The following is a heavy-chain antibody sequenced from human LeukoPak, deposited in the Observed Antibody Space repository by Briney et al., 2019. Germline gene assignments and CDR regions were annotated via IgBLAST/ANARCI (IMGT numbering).Heavy chain of an antibody. J-gene: IGHJ4*02. CDR2: ISSSGSTI. D-gene: IGHD6-19*01. CDR1: GFTFSDYY. CDR3: AKASGWAHFDY. Sequence: GGSLRLSCAASGFTFSDYYMSWIRQAPGKGLEWVSCISSSGSTIYYADSVKGRFTISRDNAKNSLYLQMNSLRAEDTALYYCAKASGWAHFDYWGQGTLVTVSS. V-gene: IGHV3-11*01.